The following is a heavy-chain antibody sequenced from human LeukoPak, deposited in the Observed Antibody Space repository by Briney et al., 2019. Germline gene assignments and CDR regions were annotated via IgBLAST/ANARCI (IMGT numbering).Heavy chain of an antibody. D-gene: IGHD3-10*01. Sequence: GSSVKVSCKASGGTFSSYAISWVRQAPGQGLEWMGWINTNTGNPTYAQGFTGRFVFSLDTSVSTAYLQISSLKAEDTAVYYCASMVPGRHEKGIWFDPWGQGTLVTVSS. J-gene: IGHJ5*02. V-gene: IGHV7-4-1*02. CDR2: INTNTGNP. CDR3: ASMVPGRHEKGIWFDP. CDR1: GGTFSSYA.